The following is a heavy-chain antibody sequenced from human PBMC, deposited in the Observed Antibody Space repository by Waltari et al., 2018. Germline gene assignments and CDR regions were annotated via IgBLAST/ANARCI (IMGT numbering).Heavy chain of an antibody. CDR3: ARAPTYYYDSSGRRAGSEGAFDI. CDR2: IYYSGST. D-gene: IGHD3-22*01. CDR1: GGSISSYY. J-gene: IGHJ3*02. Sequence: QVQLQESGPGLVKPSETLSLTCTVSGGSISSYYWSWIRQPPGKGLEWIGYIYYSGSTNYNPSLKSRVTISVDTSKNQFSLKLSSVTAADTAVYYCARAPTYYYDSSGRRAGSEGAFDIWGQGTMVTVSS. V-gene: IGHV4-59*01.